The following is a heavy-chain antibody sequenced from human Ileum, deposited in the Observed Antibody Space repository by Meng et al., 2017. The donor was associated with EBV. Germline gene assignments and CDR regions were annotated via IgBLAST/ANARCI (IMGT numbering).Heavy chain of an antibody. CDR1: XCSINGGNYY. V-gene: IGHV4-30-4*01. CDR3: ARDGGGGSGSYYRWFES. D-gene: IGHD3-10*01. Sequence: QVQLQESGPGLVKPSXXXXXXRXVSXCSINGGNYYWSWIRQPPGKGLEWIGYIYYSGNTYYNPSLKSRVTISVDTSKNQFSLNLNSVTAADTAVYYCARDGGGGSGSYYRWFESWGQGTLVTVSS. CDR2: IYYSGNT. J-gene: IGHJ5*01.